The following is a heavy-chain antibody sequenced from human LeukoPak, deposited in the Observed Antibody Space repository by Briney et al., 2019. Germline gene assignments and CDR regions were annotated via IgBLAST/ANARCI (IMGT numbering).Heavy chain of an antibody. CDR1: GFTFSSYA. V-gene: IGHV3-23*01. D-gene: IGHD1-26*01. CDR3: AKDRGIVGATAFFDY. Sequence: PGGSLRLSCAASGFTFSSYAMSWVRQAPGKGLEWVSAISGSGGSTYYADSVKGRFTISRDNSKSTLYLQMNSLRAEDTAVYYCAKDRGIVGATAFFDYWGQGTLVTVSS. CDR2: ISGSGGST. J-gene: IGHJ4*02.